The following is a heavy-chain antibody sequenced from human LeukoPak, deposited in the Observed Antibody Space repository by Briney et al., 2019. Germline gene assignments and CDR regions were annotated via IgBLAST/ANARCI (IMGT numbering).Heavy chain of an antibody. D-gene: IGHD3-10*01. V-gene: IGHV3-20*04. J-gene: IGHJ1*01. CDR3: VRSITMFQY. CDR2: ISLNGGSS. CDR1: GFTFDDYG. Sequence: PGGSLRLSCTASGFTFDDYGMSWVRQAPGKGLEWVSGISLNGGSSGYAASVKGRFTISRDNAKNSLYLQMTRLRAEDTAFYYCVRSITMFQYWGQGTLVTVSS.